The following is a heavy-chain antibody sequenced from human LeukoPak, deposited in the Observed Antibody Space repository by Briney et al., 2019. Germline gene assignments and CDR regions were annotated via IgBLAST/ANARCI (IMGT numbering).Heavy chain of an antibody. D-gene: IGHD2-2*01. CDR3: TTLQQDIVVVPAAMRLYYYYYYMDV. V-gene: IGHV3-15*01. CDR1: GFTFSNAW. Sequence: GGSLRLSCAASGFTFSNAWMSWVRQAPGKGLEWVGRIKSKTDGGTTDYAAPVKGRFTISRDDSKNTLYLQMNSLKTEDTAVYYCTTLQQDIVVVPAAMRLYYYYYYMDVWGKGTTVTISS. CDR2: IKSKTDGGTT. J-gene: IGHJ6*03.